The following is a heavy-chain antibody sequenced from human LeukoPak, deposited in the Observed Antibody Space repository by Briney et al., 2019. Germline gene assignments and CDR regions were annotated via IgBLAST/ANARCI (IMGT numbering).Heavy chain of an antibody. CDR3: ARDYLDGVSDYVWNGMDV. CDR2: ISYDGSNK. D-gene: IGHD4-17*01. CDR1: GSTISSYA. Sequence: PGGSLRLSCAVSGSTISSYAMHWVRQAPGKGLEWVALISYDGSNKYYADSVKGRFTISRDNSKNTLYLQMNSLRAEDTAVYYCARDYLDGVSDYVWNGMDVWGQGTTVTVSS. J-gene: IGHJ6*02. V-gene: IGHV3-30-3*01.